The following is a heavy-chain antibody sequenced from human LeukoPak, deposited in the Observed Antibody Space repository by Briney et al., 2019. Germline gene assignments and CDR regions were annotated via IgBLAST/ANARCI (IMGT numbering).Heavy chain of an antibody. J-gene: IGHJ1*01. CDR3: ARDSTTGSSGWYGYFHH. D-gene: IGHD6-19*01. Sequence: GGSLRLSCAASGFTFSTYWMSWVRQAPGKGLEWVANIKQDGSEKNYVDSVEGRFSISRDNAKNSLYMQMNSLRAEYTAVYYCARDSTTGSSGWYGYFHHWGQGTLVTVSS. CDR2: IKQDGSEK. V-gene: IGHV3-7*01. CDR1: GFTFSTYW.